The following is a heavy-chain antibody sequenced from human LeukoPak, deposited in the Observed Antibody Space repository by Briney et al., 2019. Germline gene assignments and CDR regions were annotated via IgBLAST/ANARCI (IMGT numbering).Heavy chain of an antibody. CDR2: IKSDGSST. J-gene: IGHJ4*02. D-gene: IGHD1-26*01. Sequence: GGSLRLSCAASGFTFSRYWMHTVRQAPGKGLVWVSCIKSDGSSTSTADSAKGRFTISRDNAKNTVYLQMNSLRAEDTAVYYCVRDNRSYNFDYWGQGTLVTVSS. V-gene: IGHV3-74*01. CDR3: VRDNRSYNFDY. CDR1: GFTFSRYW.